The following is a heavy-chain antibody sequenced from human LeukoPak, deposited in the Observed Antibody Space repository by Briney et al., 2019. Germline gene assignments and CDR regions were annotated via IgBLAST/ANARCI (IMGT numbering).Heavy chain of an antibody. V-gene: IGHV3-30-3*01. CDR1: GFTFSSYA. J-gene: IGHJ4*02. Sequence: PGGSLRLSCAASGFTFSSYAMHWVRQAPGKGLEWVAVISYDGSNKYYADSVKGRFTISRDNSKNTLYLQMNSLRAEDTAVYYCARDSPRYCSSTSCYHPGYWGQGTLVTVSS. D-gene: IGHD2-2*01. CDR2: ISYDGSNK. CDR3: ARDSPRYCSSTSCYHPGY.